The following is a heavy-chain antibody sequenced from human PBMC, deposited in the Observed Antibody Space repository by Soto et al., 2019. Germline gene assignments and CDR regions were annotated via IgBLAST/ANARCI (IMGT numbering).Heavy chain of an antibody. CDR2: IKEDGTAK. D-gene: IGHD3-16*01. Sequence: PGGSLRLSSAASGFTFSSAWMTWVRQAPGKGLEWVGNIKEDGTAKNYVDSVKGRFTISRDNAENSLWLQMNSLRAEDTAMYYCARDAAFNRFDIWGQGTMVTVSS. CDR1: GFTFSSAW. V-gene: IGHV3-7*05. J-gene: IGHJ3*02. CDR3: ARDAAFNRFDI.